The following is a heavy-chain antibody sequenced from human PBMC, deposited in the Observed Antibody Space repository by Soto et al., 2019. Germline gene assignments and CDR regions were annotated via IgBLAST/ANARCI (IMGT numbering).Heavy chain of an antibody. J-gene: IGHJ4*02. V-gene: IGHV1-46*01. CDR1: GYIFTNNY. Sequence: ASVKVSCKASGYIFTNNYIHWVRQAPGQGLEWMGIINPGDGSTTYAQRFQDRVTMTRNTSTSTVFLELNSLRSEDTATYYCVRDFRHGQKWGQGTPVTVSS. CDR3: VRDFRHGQK. CDR2: INPGDGST.